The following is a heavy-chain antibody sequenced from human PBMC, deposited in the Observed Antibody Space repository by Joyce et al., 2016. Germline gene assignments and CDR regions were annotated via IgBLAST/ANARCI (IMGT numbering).Heavy chain of an antibody. CDR1: GFTFSTYN. D-gene: IGHD6-19*01. CDR3: VGSGAMGIDYYYGMDA. J-gene: IGHJ6*02. V-gene: IGHV3-21*02. Sequence: EVQLVESGGGLVKPGGSLRLSCAASGFTFSTYNMHWVRQAPGKGLELFSSITSSTNDIYYADSVKGRFTISRDNAKNSLYLQMNSLRAEDTAVYYCVGSGAMGIDYYYGMDAWGQGTTVTVS. CDR2: ITSSTNDI.